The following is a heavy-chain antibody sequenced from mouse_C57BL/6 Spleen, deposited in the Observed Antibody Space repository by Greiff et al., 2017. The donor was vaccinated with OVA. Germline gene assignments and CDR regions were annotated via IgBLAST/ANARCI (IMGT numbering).Heavy chain of an antibody. CDR1: GFTFSDYY. CDR2: INYDGSST. CDR3: AREVEGSYGYFDV. Sequence: EVQLVESEGGLVQPGSSMKLSCTASGFTFSDYYMAWVRQVPEKGLEWVANINYDGSSTYYLDSLKSRFIISRDNAKNILYLQMSSLKSEDTATYYCAREVEGSYGYFDVWGTGTTVTVSS. V-gene: IGHV5-16*01. D-gene: IGHD1-1*01. J-gene: IGHJ1*03.